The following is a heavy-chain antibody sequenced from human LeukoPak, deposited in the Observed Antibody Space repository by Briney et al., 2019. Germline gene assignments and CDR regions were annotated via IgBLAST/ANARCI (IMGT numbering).Heavy chain of an antibody. CDR1: GASVTSYY. V-gene: IGHV4-59*02. Sequence: SETLSLTCAVSGASVTSYYWNWIRQPPGKGLEWIGYILYSGTTNYNPSLNSRVPMSLDTSKNQFSLELSSVTAADTAVYYCARRIIARGLGQENWFDPWGQGILVTVSS. CDR2: ILYSGTT. D-gene: IGHD3-16*01. J-gene: IGHJ5*02. CDR3: ARRIIARGLGQENWFDP.